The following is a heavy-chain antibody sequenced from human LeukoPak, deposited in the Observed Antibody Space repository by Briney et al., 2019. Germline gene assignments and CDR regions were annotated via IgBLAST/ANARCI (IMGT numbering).Heavy chain of an antibody. Sequence: GGSLRLSCAASGFTFSSYWMTWVRQAPGKGLEWVANIKQDGSEKYYVDSVKGRFTISRDNAKNSLYLQMNSLRAEDTAVYYCARDSATYYYDSGSLASWGQGTLVTVSS. J-gene: IGHJ4*02. CDR1: GFTFSSYW. CDR2: IKQDGSEK. CDR3: ARDSATYYYDSGSLAS. V-gene: IGHV3-7*01. D-gene: IGHD3-10*01.